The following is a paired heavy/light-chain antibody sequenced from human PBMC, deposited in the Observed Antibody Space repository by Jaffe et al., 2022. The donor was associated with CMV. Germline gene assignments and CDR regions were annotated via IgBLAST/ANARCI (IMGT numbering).Light chain of an antibody. Sequence: QSVLTQPPSASGTPGQRVTISCSGSSSNIGSNTVNWYQHLPGTAPKLLIYNNNQRPSGVPDRFSGSKSGTSASLAISGLQSEDEAAYYCAAWDDSLNGHVFGGGTKLTVL. CDR2: NNN. V-gene: IGLV1-44*01. CDR1: SSNIGSNT. CDR3: AAWDDSLNGHV. J-gene: IGLJ2*01.
Heavy chain of an antibody. Sequence: EVHLVESGGGLVKPGGSLRLSCAASGFTFSTYTMNWVRQAPGKGLEWVSSISSSSIYIRYADSVKGRFTISRDNAKNSLYLQMNSLRAEDTAVYYCAGGPYYYDNSGYCDYWGQGTLVTVSS. CDR1: GFTFSTYT. D-gene: IGHD3-22*01. J-gene: IGHJ4*02. V-gene: IGHV3-21*01. CDR2: ISSSSIYI. CDR3: AGGPYYYDNSGYCDY.